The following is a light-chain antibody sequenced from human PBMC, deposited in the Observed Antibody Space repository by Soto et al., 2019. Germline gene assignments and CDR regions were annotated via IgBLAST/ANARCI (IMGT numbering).Light chain of an antibody. Sequence: DIVMTQSPDSLAVSLGERATINCKSSQSVFYSSNNKNYLAWYQQKPGQPPKLLISWASTRESGVPDRFSGSGSGTDFTLTISSLQAEDVAVYYCQQYFSPPTTVNTFGQGTKLEIK. J-gene: IGKJ2*01. CDR1: QSVFYSSNNKNY. V-gene: IGKV4-1*01. CDR2: WAS. CDR3: QQYFSPPTTVNT.